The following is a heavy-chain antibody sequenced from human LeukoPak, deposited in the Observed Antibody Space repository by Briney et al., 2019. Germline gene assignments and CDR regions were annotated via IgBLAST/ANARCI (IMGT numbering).Heavy chain of an antibody. CDR1: GFTFTNYF. D-gene: IGHD1-1*01. J-gene: IGHJ4*02. Sequence: GGSLRLSCAASGFTFTNYFMTWVRQAPGKGLEWVAHINQGGSKGNYVDSVRGRFTISRDNAKNSLYLQMDSLRAEDTATYYCTRENWSQDYWGQGTLVTVSS. V-gene: IGHV3-7*01. CDR3: TRENWSQDY. CDR2: INQGGSKG.